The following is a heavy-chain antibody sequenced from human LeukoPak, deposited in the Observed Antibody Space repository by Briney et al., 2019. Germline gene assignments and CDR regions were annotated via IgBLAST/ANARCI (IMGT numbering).Heavy chain of an antibody. CDR3: ARDTTGTTGTTGECDY. Sequence: ASVKVSCKASGGTFSSYTISWVRQAPGQGLEWMGGIIPILGIANYAQKFQGRVTITADKSTSTAYMELSSLRSEDTAVYYCARDTTGTTGTTGECDYWGQGTLVTVSS. CDR1: GGTFSSYT. J-gene: IGHJ4*02. D-gene: IGHD1-1*01. V-gene: IGHV1-69*10. CDR2: IIPILGIA.